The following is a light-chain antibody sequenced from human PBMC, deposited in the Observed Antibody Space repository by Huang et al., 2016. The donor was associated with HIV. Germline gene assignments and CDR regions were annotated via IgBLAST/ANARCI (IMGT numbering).Light chain of an antibody. CDR1: QNINRY. Sequence: DIQITQSPSSLSASVGDRVIITCRASQNINRYLNWYQQQPGKAPKLLNSVASKLQSGVPSSCSGSGSGTHFTLAISSLSPEDSATYYCQQSAVTPRTFGQGTKLEI. CDR2: VAS. V-gene: IGKV1-39*01. CDR3: QQSAVTPRT. J-gene: IGKJ2*01.